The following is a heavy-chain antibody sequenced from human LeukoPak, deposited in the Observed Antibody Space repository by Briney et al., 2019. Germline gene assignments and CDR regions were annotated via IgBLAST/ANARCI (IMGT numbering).Heavy chain of an antibody. CDR3: ARGGDGYIPFDY. CDR1: GGSIMSYY. CDR2: IYYSGST. Sequence: PSETLSLTCTVSGGSIMSYYWSWIRQPPGKGLEWIGYIYYSGSTNYNPSLKSRVTISVDTSKNQFSLKLSSVTAADTAVYYCARGGDGYIPFDYWGQGTLVTVSS. J-gene: IGHJ4*02. D-gene: IGHD5-24*01. V-gene: IGHV4-59*01.